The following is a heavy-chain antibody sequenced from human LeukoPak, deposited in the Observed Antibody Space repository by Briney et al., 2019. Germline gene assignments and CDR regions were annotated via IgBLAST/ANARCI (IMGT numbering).Heavy chain of an antibody. J-gene: IGHJ5*02. V-gene: IGHV3-53*01. CDR1: GFTVSTNY. Sequence: TGGSLRLSCAASGFTVSTNYIRWVRQAPGKGLEWVSVIYSGGNTYYADSVKGRFTISRDNSKNTLYLQMNSLRTEDTAVYDCARGRMSSGWHCHWFDPWGQGTLVTVSS. CDR2: IYSGGNT. D-gene: IGHD6-19*01. CDR3: ARGRMSSGWHCHWFDP.